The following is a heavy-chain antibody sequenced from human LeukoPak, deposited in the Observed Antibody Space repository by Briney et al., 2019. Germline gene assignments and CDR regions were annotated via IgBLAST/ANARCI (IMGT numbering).Heavy chain of an antibody. CDR1: GGSISSYY. J-gene: IGHJ6*03. D-gene: IGHD3-10*01. CDR3: ARLSPLGGSPGMGYYYYYMDV. Sequence: SETLSLTCTVSGGSISSYYWSWLRQPPGKGLEWIGYIYYCGSTNYNPSLKSRVTISVDTSKNQFSLKLSSVTAADTAVYYCARLSPLGGSPGMGYYYYYMDVWGKGTTVTVSS. CDR2: IYYCGST. V-gene: IGHV4-59*01.